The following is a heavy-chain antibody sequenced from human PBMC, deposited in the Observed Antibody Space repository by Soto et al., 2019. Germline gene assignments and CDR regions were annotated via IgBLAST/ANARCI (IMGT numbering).Heavy chain of an antibody. D-gene: IGHD2-15*01. CDR3: ARHTPAISISDH. Sequence: QLQLQESGPGLVKPSETLSLTCTVSGGSISSSSYYWGWIRQPPGKGLEWIGSIYYSGSTYYNPSLKSRVTISVDTSKNQCSLKLTSVTAADTAVYCCARHTPAISISDHWGQGTLVTVSS. J-gene: IGHJ4*02. CDR2: IYYSGST. CDR1: GGSISSSSYY. V-gene: IGHV4-39*01.